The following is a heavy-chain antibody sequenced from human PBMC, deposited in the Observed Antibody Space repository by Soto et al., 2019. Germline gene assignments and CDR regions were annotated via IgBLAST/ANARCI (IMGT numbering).Heavy chain of an antibody. D-gene: IGHD3-22*01. J-gene: IGHJ3*02. CDR2: ISGSGGST. Sequence: GGSLRLSCAASGFTFSSYAMSWVRQAPGKGLEWVSAISGSGGSTYYADSVKGRFTISRDNSKNTLYLQMNSLRAEDTAVYYCASPRDSSGYYLLGAFDIWGQGTMVTVSS. V-gene: IGHV3-23*01. CDR1: GFTFSSYA. CDR3: ASPRDSSGYYLLGAFDI.